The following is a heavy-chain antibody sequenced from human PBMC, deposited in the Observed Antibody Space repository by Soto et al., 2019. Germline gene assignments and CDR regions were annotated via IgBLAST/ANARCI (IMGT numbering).Heavy chain of an antibody. CDR1: GFTFSDSA. CDR3: TTGGTTIFFYKGLAV. J-gene: IGHJ6*02. Sequence: EVQLVESGGGLVQPGGSLKLSCAASGFTFSDSAIHWVRQAPGKGLEWVGRIRSKGNNHATVYSASLGGRFTISRDDAKNTAFLKMQSLKAEDTAVYYCTTGGTTIFFYKGLAVWGPGTTVTVSS. D-gene: IGHD3-9*01. CDR2: IRSKGNNHAT. V-gene: IGHV3-73*02.